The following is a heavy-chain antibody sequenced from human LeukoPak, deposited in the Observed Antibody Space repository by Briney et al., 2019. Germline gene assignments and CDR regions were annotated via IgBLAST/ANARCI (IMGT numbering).Heavy chain of an antibody. D-gene: IGHD3-10*01. J-gene: IGHJ6*03. CDR1: GGSFSGYY. CDR2: IYHSGST. CDR3: ARHRWFGTPSPRYYYYMDV. Sequence: SETPSLTCAVYGGSFSGYYWSWIRQPPGKGLERIGEIYHSGSTNYNPSLKSRVTISVDTSKNQFSLKLSSVTAADTAVYYCARHRWFGTPSPRYYYYMDVWGKGTTVTISS. V-gene: IGHV4-34*01.